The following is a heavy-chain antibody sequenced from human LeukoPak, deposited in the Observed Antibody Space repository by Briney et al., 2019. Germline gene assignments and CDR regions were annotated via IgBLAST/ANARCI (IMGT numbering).Heavy chain of an antibody. D-gene: IGHD4-17*01. CDR2: ISGSGGST. CDR1: GFTFSSYA. V-gene: IGHV3-23*01. J-gene: IGHJ4*02. Sequence: GGSLRLFCAASGFTFSSYAMSWVRQAPGKRLEWVSAISGSGGSTYYADSVKGRFTISRDNSKNTLYLQMNSLRAEDTAVYYCAKEVAYGDYLAPFDYWGQGTLVTVSS. CDR3: AKEVAYGDYLAPFDY.